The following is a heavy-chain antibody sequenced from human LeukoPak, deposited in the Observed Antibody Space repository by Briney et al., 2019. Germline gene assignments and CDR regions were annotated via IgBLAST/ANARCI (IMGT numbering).Heavy chain of an antibody. CDR3: ARDRSGSSSFDDAFDI. V-gene: IGHV3-21*01. J-gene: IGHJ3*02. CDR2: INVITGYI. CDR1: GFTFENYN. Sequence: GGSLGLSCAASGFTFENYNMNWVRQAPGKGLEWVAYINVITGYIYYADSLKGRFTISRDNAKKSLFLQMNSLRVEDTAVYYCARDRSGSSSFDDAFDIWGQGIMVTVSS. D-gene: IGHD1-26*01.